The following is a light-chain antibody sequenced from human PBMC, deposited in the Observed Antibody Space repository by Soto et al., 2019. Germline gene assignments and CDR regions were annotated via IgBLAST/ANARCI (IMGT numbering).Light chain of an antibody. CDR1: QSISSY. Sequence: DIQMTQSPSSLSASVGDRVTITCRASQSISSYLNWYQQNPGKDPKLLIYAASSLQSGVPSRFSGSGSGTDFTLTISSLQPEDFATYYCQQSYSTPHTFSQGTKLEIK. V-gene: IGKV1-39*01. CDR3: QQSYSTPHT. J-gene: IGKJ2*01. CDR2: AAS.